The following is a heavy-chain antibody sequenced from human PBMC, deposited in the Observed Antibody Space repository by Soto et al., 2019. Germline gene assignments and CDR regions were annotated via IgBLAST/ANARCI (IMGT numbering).Heavy chain of an antibody. CDR2: ISANGGST. J-gene: IGHJ4*02. V-gene: IGHV3-64D*08. Sequence: EVQLVESGGGLAQPGGSLRLSCSASGFTFSSYGMHWVRQAPGKGLEYVSAISANGGSTYYADSVKGRFTISRDNSNNTLYLQMSSLRAEDTAVYYCVSGGVKAMATSHWGQGALVTVSS. D-gene: IGHD5-12*01. CDR3: VSGGVKAMATSH. CDR1: GFTFSSYG.